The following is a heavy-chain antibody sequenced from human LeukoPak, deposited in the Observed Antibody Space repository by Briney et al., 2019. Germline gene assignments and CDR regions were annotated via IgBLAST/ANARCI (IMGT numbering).Heavy chain of an antibody. Sequence: PGGSLRLSCAASGFTFSSYGMHWVRQAPGKGLEWVAFIRYDGSNKYYADSVKGRFTISRDNSKNTLYLQMNSLRAEGTAVYYCAKDRIVATLYFDYWGQGTLVTVSS. CDR1: GFTFSSYG. CDR2: IRYDGSNK. D-gene: IGHD5-12*01. CDR3: AKDRIVATLYFDY. V-gene: IGHV3-30*02. J-gene: IGHJ4*02.